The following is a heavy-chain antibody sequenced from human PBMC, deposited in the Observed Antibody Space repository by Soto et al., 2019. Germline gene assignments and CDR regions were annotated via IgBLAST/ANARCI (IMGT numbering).Heavy chain of an antibody. CDR3: ARDYDFWSGSPTGWFDP. CDR1: GFTFSSYW. V-gene: IGHV3-74*01. Sequence: GGSLRLSCAASGFTFSSYWMHWVRQAPGKGLVWVSRINSDGSSTSYADSVKGRFTISRDNAKNTLYLQMNSLRAEDTAVYYCARDYDFWSGSPTGWFDPWGQGTLVTVSS. D-gene: IGHD3-3*01. CDR2: INSDGSST. J-gene: IGHJ5*02.